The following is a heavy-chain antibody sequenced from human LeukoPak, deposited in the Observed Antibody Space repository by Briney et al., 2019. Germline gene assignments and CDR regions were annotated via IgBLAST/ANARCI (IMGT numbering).Heavy chain of an antibody. CDR3: AKAPVWNYYYGLDV. CDR1: GLTASHSVNNA. Sequence: GGSLRLSCAASGLTASHSVNNAMSWARHAPGKGLEWVSGITTSGSTYYADSVKGRFTISGENSNNTLYLHMDSLRAEDTAVYYCAKAPVWNYYYGLDVWGQGTTVTVSS. CDR2: ITTSGST. J-gene: IGHJ6*02. V-gene: IGHV3-23*01. D-gene: IGHD1-1*01.